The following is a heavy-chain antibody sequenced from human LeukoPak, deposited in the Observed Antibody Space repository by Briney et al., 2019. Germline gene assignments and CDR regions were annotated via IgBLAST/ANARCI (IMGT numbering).Heavy chain of an antibody. V-gene: IGHV4-59*01. CDR3: ARIGHEDYYFDY. CDR2: IYYSGST. Sequence: SETLSLTCTASGGSISSYYWSWIRQPPGKGLEWIGYIYYSGSTNYNPSLKSRVTISVDTSKNQSSLKLSSVTAADTAVYYCARIGHEDYYFDYWGQGTLVTVSS. CDR1: GGSISSYY. J-gene: IGHJ4*02.